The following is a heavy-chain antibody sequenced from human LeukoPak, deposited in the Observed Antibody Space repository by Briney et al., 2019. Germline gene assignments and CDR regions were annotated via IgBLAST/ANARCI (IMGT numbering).Heavy chain of an antibody. CDR2: MNPNSGNT. D-gene: IGHD3-9*01. CDR3: ARVLVIRAGVYMDV. CDR1: GYTFTSYD. V-gene: IGHV1-8*01. Sequence: ASVKVSCKASGYTFTSYDINWVRQATGQGLGWMGWMNPNSGNTGYAQKFQGRVTMTRNTSISTAYMELSSLRSEDTAVYYCARVLVIRAGVYMDVWGKGTMVTVSS. J-gene: IGHJ6*03.